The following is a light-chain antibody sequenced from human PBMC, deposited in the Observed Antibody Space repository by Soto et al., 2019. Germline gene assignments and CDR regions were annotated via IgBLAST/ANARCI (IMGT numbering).Light chain of an antibody. CDR3: QQYNSYWT. Sequence: EIVLTQSPGTLSLSPGERATLSCRASQSVSSSYLAWYQQKPGQAPRLLIYGASSRATGIPDRFSGSGSGTDFTLTISRLEPEDSAVYYCQQYNSYWTFGQGTKVDIK. V-gene: IGKV3-20*01. CDR1: QSVSSSY. J-gene: IGKJ1*01. CDR2: GAS.